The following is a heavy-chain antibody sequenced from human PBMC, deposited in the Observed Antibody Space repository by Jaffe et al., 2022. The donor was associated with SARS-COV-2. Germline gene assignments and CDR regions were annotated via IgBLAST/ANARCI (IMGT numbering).Heavy chain of an antibody. CDR3: AKDRYQLLRYYYYYGMDV. CDR1: GFTFDDYA. V-gene: IGHV3-43*02. J-gene: IGHJ6*02. CDR2: ISGDGGST. Sequence: EVQLVESGGGVVQPGGSLRLSCAASGFTFDDYAMHWVRQAPGKGLEWVSLISGDGGSTYYADSVKGRFTISRDNSKNSLYLQMNSLRTEDTALYYCAKDRYQLLRYYYYYGMDVWGQGTTVTVSS. D-gene: IGHD2-2*01.